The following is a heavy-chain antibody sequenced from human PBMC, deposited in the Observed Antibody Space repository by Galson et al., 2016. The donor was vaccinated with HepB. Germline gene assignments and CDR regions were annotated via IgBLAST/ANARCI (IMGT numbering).Heavy chain of an antibody. V-gene: IGHV3-21*01. J-gene: IGHJ4*02. CDR1: GFTFSDYS. Sequence: SLRLSCATSGFTFSDYSMNWLRQAPGKGLEWVSSISSSSRYIYYADSVEGRFTISRDNAKNSLYLQMNSLRAEDTAVYYCARASGFWSGPDYWGQGILVTVSS. D-gene: IGHD3-3*01. CDR3: ARASGFWSGPDY. CDR2: ISSSSRYI.